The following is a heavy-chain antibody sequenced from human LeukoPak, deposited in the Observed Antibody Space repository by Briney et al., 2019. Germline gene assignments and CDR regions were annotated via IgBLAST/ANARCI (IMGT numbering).Heavy chain of an antibody. V-gene: IGHV3-23*01. CDR1: GFTFSSYA. CDR2: ISGSGGST. J-gene: IGHJ4*02. D-gene: IGHD4-17*01. Sequence: GGSLRLSCAASGFTFSSYAMSWVRQAPGKGLEWVSAISGSGGSTYYADSVKGRFTISRDNAKNTLFLQMNSLRAEDTAVYYCAKALGDYALYYFDYWGQGTLVTVSS. CDR3: AKALGDYALYYFDY.